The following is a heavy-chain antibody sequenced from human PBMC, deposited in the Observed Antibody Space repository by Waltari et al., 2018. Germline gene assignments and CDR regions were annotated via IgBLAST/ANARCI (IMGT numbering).Heavy chain of an antibody. Sequence: QVQLQESGPGLVKPSETLSLTCTVSGGSFSSHYWSWIRQPPGKGLEWIGYIYYSGSTNYNPSLKSRVTISVDTSKNQFSLKLSSVTAADTAVYYCARDLAAAGLDYWGQGTLVTVSS. V-gene: IGHV4-59*11. J-gene: IGHJ4*02. CDR1: GGSFSSHY. D-gene: IGHD6-13*01. CDR2: IYYSGST. CDR3: ARDLAAAGLDY.